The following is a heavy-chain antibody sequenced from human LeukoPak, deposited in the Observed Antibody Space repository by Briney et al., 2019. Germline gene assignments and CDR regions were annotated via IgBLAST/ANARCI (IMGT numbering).Heavy chain of an antibody. J-gene: IGHJ4*02. V-gene: IGHV1-46*01. Sequence: GASVKVSCKASGYTFTSYYMHWVRQAPGQELEWMGIINPSGGSTSYAQKFQGRVTMTRDTSASTVYMELSSLRSEDTAVYYCARAYEPYYYDSSGYWDYWGQGTLVTVSS. CDR2: INPSGGST. CDR1: GYTFTSYY. CDR3: ARAYEPYYYDSSGYWDY. D-gene: IGHD3-22*01.